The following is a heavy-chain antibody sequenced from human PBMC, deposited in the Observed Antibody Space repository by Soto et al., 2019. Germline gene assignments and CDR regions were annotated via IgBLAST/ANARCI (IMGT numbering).Heavy chain of an antibody. V-gene: IGHV3-23*01. CDR3: AKALTPYTSGLGDAFDI. D-gene: IGHD6-19*01. CDR1: GFTFSTYA. Sequence: PGGSLRLSCAASGFTFSTYAMSWVRQAPGKGLEWVSSISVSGGSTYYADSVKGRFTISRDNSKNTLYLQLNSLRADDTAVYYCAKALTPYTSGLGDAFDIWGQGTMVTVSS. J-gene: IGHJ3*02. CDR2: ISVSGGST.